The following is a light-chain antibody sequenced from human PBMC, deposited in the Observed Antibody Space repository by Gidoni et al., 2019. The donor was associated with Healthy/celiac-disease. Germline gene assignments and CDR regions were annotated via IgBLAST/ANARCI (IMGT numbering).Light chain of an antibody. Sequence: EIVMTQSPATLSLSPGERATLSCRASQSVSRNVGWYQQKPGQAPRLLSYGASTRATGIPARFSGSGSGTEFTLTISSLQSEDFAVYYCQQYNNWTPRYTFGQGTKLEIK. CDR2: GAS. CDR1: QSVSRN. CDR3: QQYNNWTPRYT. J-gene: IGKJ2*01. V-gene: IGKV3-15*01.